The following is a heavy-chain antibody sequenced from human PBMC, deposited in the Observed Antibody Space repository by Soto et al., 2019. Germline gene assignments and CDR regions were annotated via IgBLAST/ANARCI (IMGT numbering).Heavy chain of an antibody. Sequence: GASLRVSCAASGFTFSSYAMSWFRQAPGKGLEWVSAISGSGGSTYYADSVKGRFTISRDNSKNTLYLQMNSLRAEDTAVYYCAKDREQWLDGGSFDIWGQGTMVTVSS. CDR1: GFTFSSYA. D-gene: IGHD6-19*01. V-gene: IGHV3-23*01. J-gene: IGHJ3*02. CDR3: AKDREQWLDGGSFDI. CDR2: ISGSGGST.